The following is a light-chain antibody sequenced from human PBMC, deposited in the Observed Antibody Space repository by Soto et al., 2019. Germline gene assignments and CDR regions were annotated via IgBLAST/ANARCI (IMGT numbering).Light chain of an antibody. J-gene: IGKJ5*01. CDR3: MQALQTPFT. Sequence: DIVMTQYPLSLPVTPGEAASISCRSSESLLHSNGYNYLDWYLQKPGQSPQLLIYLGSNRASGVPDRFSGSGSGTDFTLNISRVEAEDVGVYYCMQALQTPFTFGQGTRLEIK. V-gene: IGKV2-28*01. CDR2: LGS. CDR1: ESLLHSNGYNY.